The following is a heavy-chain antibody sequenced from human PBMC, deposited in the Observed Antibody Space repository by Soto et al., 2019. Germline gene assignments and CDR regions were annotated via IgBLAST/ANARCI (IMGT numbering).Heavy chain of an antibody. CDR3: ARGLRGVTMVRGVITAY. D-gene: IGHD3-10*01. J-gene: IGHJ4*02. CDR2: INAGNGNT. CDR1: GYTFTSYA. V-gene: IGHV1-3*01. Sequence: ASVKVSCKASGYTFTSYAMHWVRQAPGQRLEWMGWINAGNGNTKYSQKFQGRVTITRDTSASTAYMELSSLRSEDTAVYYCARGLRGVTMVRGVITAYWGQGTLVTVSS.